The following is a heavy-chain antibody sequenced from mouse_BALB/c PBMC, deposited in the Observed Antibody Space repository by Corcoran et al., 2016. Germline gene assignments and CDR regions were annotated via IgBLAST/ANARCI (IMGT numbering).Heavy chain of an antibody. D-gene: IGHD1-2*01. CDR3: ASPITTADFDY. CDR1: GFNIKDTY. CDR2: IDPANGNT. J-gene: IGHJ2*01. V-gene: IGHV14-3*02. Sequence: EVQLQQSGAELVKPGASVKLSCTASGFNIKDTYMHWVKQRPEQGLEWIGRIDPANGNTKYDPKFQGKATITADTSSNTAYLQLSSLTSEDTAVYYCASPITTADFDYWGQGTTLTVSS.